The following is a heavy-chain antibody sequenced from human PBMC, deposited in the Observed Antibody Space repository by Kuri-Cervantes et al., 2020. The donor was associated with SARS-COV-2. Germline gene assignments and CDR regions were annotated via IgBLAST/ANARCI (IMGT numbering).Heavy chain of an antibody. CDR3: ARGEGAAPDLDAFDI. Sequence: ASGKVSCKVSGYTFTSYGISWVRQAPGQGLEWMGWISAYNGNTNYAQKLQGRVTMTTDTSTSTAYMELRSLGSDDTAVYYCARGEGAAPDLDAFDIWGQGTMVTVSS. V-gene: IGHV1-18*01. J-gene: IGHJ3*02. CDR1: GYTFTSYG. CDR2: ISAYNGNT. D-gene: IGHD1-26*01.